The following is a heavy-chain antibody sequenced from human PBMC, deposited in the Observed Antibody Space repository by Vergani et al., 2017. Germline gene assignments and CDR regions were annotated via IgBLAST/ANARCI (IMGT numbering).Heavy chain of an antibody. CDR3: ARDLGGGLVRTTIGKSKRDSAFDI. CDR2: ITYNGGRT. V-gene: IGHV3-23*01. D-gene: IGHD1-1*01. J-gene: IGHJ3*02. CDR1: GFTFNIYA. Sequence: EVRLLESGGGLVQPGGSLRLSCAASGFTFNIYAMSWVRQAPGKGLEWVSTITYNGGRTYYADSVTGRFTISRDNSKNTLFLQLKTLRAEDTGVYYCARDLGGGLVRTTIGKSKRDSAFDIWGQGTMVTVSS.